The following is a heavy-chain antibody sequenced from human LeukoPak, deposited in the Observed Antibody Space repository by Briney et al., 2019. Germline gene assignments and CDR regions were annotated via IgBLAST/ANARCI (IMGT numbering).Heavy chain of an antibody. D-gene: IGHD2-2*01. J-gene: IGHJ4*02. CDR2: INWNGGST. Sequence: GGSLRLSCAASGFTFDDYGMSWVRRAPGKGLEWVSGINWNGGSTGYADSVKGRFTITRDNAKNSLYLQMNCLRAEDPALYHGARDRPAYGSSTSCYAKTPGYWGQGTLVTVSS. CDR1: GFTFDDYG. CDR3: ARDRPAYGSSTSCYAKTPGY. V-gene: IGHV3-20*01.